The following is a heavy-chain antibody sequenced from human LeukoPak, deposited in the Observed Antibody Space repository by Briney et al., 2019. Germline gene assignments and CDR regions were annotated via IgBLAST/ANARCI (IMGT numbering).Heavy chain of an antibody. CDR3: ARGGKPLADWAMWPFDY. CDR2: IYYSGST. D-gene: IGHD2-21*01. V-gene: IGHV4-59*01. Sequence: PSETLSLTCAVYGGSFSGYYWSWIRQPPGKGLEWIGYIYYSGSTNYNPSLKSRVTISVDTSKNQFSLKLSSVTAADTAVYYCARGGKPLADWAMWPFDYWGQGTLVTVSS. CDR1: GGSFSGYY. J-gene: IGHJ4*02.